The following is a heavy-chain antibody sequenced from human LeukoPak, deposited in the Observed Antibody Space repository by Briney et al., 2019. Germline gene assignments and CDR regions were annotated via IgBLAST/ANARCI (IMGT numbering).Heavy chain of an antibody. Sequence: SSETLSLTCAVYGGSFSGYYWSWIRQPPGKGLEWIGEINHSGSTNYNPSLKSRVTISVDTSKNQFSLKLSSVTAADTAVYYCARGVDTAMVTFFDYWGQGTLVTVSS. CDR3: ARGVDTAMVTFFDY. CDR1: GGSFSGYY. D-gene: IGHD5-18*01. J-gene: IGHJ4*02. CDR2: INHSGST. V-gene: IGHV4-34*01.